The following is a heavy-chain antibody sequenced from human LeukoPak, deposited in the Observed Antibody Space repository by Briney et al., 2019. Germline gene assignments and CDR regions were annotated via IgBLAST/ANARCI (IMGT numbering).Heavy chain of an antibody. Sequence: GGSLRLSCAASGFTFSSYAMHWVRQAPGKGLEWVAVISYDGSNKYYADSVKGRFTISRDNSKNTLYLQMNSLRAEDTAVYYCARDLSTSSGDYYAMDVWGQGTTVTVSS. J-gene: IGHJ6*02. V-gene: IGHV3-30-3*01. CDR2: ISYDGSNK. CDR3: ARDLSTSSGDYYAMDV. CDR1: GFTFSSYA. D-gene: IGHD6-19*01.